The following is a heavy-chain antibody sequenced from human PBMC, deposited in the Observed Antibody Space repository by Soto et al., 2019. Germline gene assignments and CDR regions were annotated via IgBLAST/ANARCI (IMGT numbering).Heavy chain of an antibody. CDR1: GGTFDHAA. CDR3: ARQIFADDY. J-gene: IGHJ4*02. CDR2: INPMFNST. D-gene: IGHD3-9*01. Sequence: QVQLVQSGAEVKKPGSSVKVSCEAPGGTFDHAAITWVRQAPGQGLEWVGGINPMFNSTHYAQKFQGRVTITADAVTSTAFMELRGLTSDDTVVYYCARQIFADDYWGQGTLLVVSS. V-gene: IGHV1-69*01.